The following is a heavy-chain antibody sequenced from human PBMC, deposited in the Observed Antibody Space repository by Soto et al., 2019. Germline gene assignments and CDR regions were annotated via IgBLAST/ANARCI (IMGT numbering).Heavy chain of an antibody. J-gene: IGHJ4*02. Sequence: EVQLLESGGGFVQPGGSLRLSCAASGFTFSSYAMSWVRQAPGKGLEWVSAISGSGGSTYYADSVKGRFTISRDNSKNTLYLQMNSLRAEDTAVYYCAKKGAIVGATDYWGQGTLVTVSS. V-gene: IGHV3-23*01. D-gene: IGHD1-26*01. CDR3: AKKGAIVGATDY. CDR1: GFTFSSYA. CDR2: ISGSGGST.